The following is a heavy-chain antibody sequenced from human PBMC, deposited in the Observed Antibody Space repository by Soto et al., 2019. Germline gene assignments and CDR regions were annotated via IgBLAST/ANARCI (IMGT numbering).Heavy chain of an antibody. CDR3: ARDPSGHPPLSRFAP. J-gene: IGHJ5*02. CDR1: GDSISRNY. V-gene: IGHV4-59*01. CDR2: ISYSGST. D-gene: IGHD1-26*01. Sequence: SETLSLTCSVSGDSISRNYWGWIRQPPGKGLEWVGSISYSGSTFYNPSLKSRVTISMDTSKNQLSLRLTSVTAADTAVYYCARDPSGHPPLSRFAPWGQGTLVTVSS.